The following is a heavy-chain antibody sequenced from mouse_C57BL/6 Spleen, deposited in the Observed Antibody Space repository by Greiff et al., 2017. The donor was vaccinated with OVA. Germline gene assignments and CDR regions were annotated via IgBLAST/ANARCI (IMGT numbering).Heavy chain of an antibody. Sequence: QVQLQQSGPELVKPGASVKISCKASGYAFSSSWMNWVKQRPGKGLEWIGRIYPGDGDTNYNGKFKGKATLTADKSSSTAYMQLSSLTSEDSAVYFCARWDSSGYGFAYWGQGTLVTVSA. CDR3: ARWDSSGYGFAY. J-gene: IGHJ3*01. CDR1: GYAFSSSW. CDR2: IYPGDGDT. D-gene: IGHD3-2*02. V-gene: IGHV1-82*01.